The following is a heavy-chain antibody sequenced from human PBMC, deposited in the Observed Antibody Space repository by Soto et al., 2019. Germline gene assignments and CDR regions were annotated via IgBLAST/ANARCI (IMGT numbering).Heavy chain of an antibody. V-gene: IGHV4-59*02. J-gene: IGHJ4*02. CDR2: ISYSETT. Sequence: SETLSLTCSVSGGSVSDYYWSWIRQPPGKGLEWIGHISYSETTNYNPSLKGRVTISLDTSKSQFSLRLSSVTAADTAVYYCARNDYWGQGTLVTVSS. CDR3: ARNDY. CDR1: GGSVSDYY.